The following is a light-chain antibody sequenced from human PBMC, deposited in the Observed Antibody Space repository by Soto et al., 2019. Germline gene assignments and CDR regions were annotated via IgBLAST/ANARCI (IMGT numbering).Light chain of an antibody. Sequence: QSALTQPASVSGSPGQSITISCTGTSSDVGSYNLVSWYQQHPGKAPKLMIYEGSKRPSGLSNRFSGSKSGNTASLTISGLQAEDEADYYCCSYAGRSTYVFGTGTKLTVL. CDR1: SSDVGSYNL. V-gene: IGLV2-23*01. CDR3: CSYAGRSTYV. J-gene: IGLJ1*01. CDR2: EGS.